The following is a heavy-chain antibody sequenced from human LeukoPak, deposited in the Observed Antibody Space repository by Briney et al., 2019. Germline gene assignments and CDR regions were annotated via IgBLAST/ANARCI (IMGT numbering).Heavy chain of an antibody. V-gene: IGHV1-2*02. Sequence: ASVKVSCKASGYTFTGYYMHWVRQAPGQGLEWMGWINPNSGGTNYAQKFQGRVTMTRDTSISTAYMELSRLRSDDTAVYYCASGINYDFWSLLGDHYYYMDVWGKGTTVTVSS. CDR2: INPNSGGT. CDR1: GYTFTGYY. D-gene: IGHD3-3*01. J-gene: IGHJ6*03. CDR3: ASGINYDFWSLLGDHYYYMDV.